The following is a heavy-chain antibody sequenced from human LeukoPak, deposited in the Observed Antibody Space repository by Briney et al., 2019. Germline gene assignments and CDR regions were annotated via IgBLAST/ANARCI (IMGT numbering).Heavy chain of an antibody. CDR1: DFTFGDYA. CDR3: TRGGIVATIGYGMDV. D-gene: IGHD5-12*01. Sequence: GGSLRLSCAASDFTFGDYALSWVRQAPGKGLEWVALIRNEAFGGTTEYAASVGGRFSISRDNSKSITYLQMNRLQTEDTGVYYCTRGGIVATIGYGMDVWGQGTTVTVSS. V-gene: IGHV3-49*04. J-gene: IGHJ6*02. CDR2: IRNEAFGGTT.